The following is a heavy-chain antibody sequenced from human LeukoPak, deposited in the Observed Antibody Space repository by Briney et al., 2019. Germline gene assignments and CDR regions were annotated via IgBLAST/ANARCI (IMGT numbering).Heavy chain of an antibody. Sequence: GGSLRLSCAASGLTFSSYAMSWVRQAPGKGLEWVSAISGSGGSIYYADSVKGRFTISRDNSKNTLYLQMNSLRAEDTAVYYCAKGGTAVPAAGYYFDYWGQGTLVTVSS. D-gene: IGHD2-2*01. CDR2: ISGSGGSI. CDR3: AKGGTAVPAAGYYFDY. V-gene: IGHV3-23*01. CDR1: GLTFSSYA. J-gene: IGHJ4*02.